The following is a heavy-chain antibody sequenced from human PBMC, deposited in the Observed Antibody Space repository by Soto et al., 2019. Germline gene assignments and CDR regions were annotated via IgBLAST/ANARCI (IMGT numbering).Heavy chain of an antibody. CDR1: GFTFSSYS. CDR2: ISPDSSTT. D-gene: IGHD3-22*01. Sequence: PGGSLRLSCIISGFTFSSYSMNWVRQAPGKGLEWISHISPDSSTTNYADSVKGRFTISRDNAKTSLYLQMNSLTAEDTAVYYCARRWLMDDFWGQGSLVTVSS. J-gene: IGHJ4*02. V-gene: IGHV3-48*01. CDR3: ARRWLMDDF.